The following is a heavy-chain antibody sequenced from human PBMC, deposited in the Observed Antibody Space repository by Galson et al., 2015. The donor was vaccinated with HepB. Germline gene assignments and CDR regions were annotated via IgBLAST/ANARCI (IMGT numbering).Heavy chain of an antibody. CDR2: VNYLGST. CDR1: GFSLNTSGVG. V-gene: IGHV4-39*01. Sequence: LVKPTQTLTLTCTFSGFSLNTSGVGVAWLRQPPGKGLEWIGSVNYLGSTYYTPSLESRLSISIDTSRNQFSLKLTSVTASDTTVYYCARHHYYSGAGLFDYWGQGTLVTVSS. CDR3: ARHHYYSGAGLFDY. D-gene: IGHD3-10*01. J-gene: IGHJ4*02.